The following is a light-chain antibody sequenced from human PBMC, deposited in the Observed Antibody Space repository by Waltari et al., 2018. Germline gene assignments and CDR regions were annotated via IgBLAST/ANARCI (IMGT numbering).Light chain of an antibody. CDR3: QQRRSWPLT. CDR1: QSVGTY. Sequence: EIVLTQSPAILSFSPGERATLSCRASQSVGTYLAWYQQRPCQSPRLLISAASYRATGIPGRFSGSGSETDFTLTISSLQPEDFAVYYCQQRRSWPLTFGGGTRVQI. CDR2: AAS. V-gene: IGKV3-11*01. J-gene: IGKJ4*01.